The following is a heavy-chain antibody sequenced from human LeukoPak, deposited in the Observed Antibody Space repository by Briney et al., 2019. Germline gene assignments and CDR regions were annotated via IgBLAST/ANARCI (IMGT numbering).Heavy chain of an antibody. V-gene: IGHV4-34*01. Sequence: KPSETLSLTCAVYGGSFSGYYWSWIRQPPGKGLEWIGEINHSGSTNYNPSLKSRVTISVDTSKNQFSLKLSSVTAADTAVYYCARAAYCSSTSCYLPWFDPRGQGTLGTVSA. CDR3: ARAAYCSSTSCYLPWFDP. J-gene: IGHJ5*02. CDR1: GGSFSGYY. CDR2: INHSGST. D-gene: IGHD2-2*01.